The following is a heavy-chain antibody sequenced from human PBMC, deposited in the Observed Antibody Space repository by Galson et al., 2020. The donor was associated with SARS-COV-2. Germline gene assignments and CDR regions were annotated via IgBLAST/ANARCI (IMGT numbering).Heavy chain of an antibody. D-gene: IGHD3-10*01. Sequence: ASVKVSCKASGYTFTGYYMHWVRQAPGQGLEWMGWINPNSGGTNYAQKFQGRVTMTRDTSISTAYMELSRLRSDDTAAYYCAANPTMVRGVPKTYDSYFGMDVWGQGTTVTVSS. J-gene: IGHJ6*02. CDR2: INPNSGGT. V-gene: IGHV1-2*02. CDR1: GYTFTGYY. CDR3: AANPTMVRGVPKTYDSYFGMDV.